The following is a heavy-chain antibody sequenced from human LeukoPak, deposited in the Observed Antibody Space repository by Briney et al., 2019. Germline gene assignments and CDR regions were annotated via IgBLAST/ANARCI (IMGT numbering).Heavy chain of an antibody. Sequence: ASVKVSCKASGYTFTSYGISWVRQAPGQGLEWMGWINPNSGGTNYAQKFQGRVTMTRDTSITTAYMELTSLRSDDTAVYYCARDLFYSVSGTYYNVGRVFNYWGQGTLVTVSS. V-gene: IGHV1-2*02. J-gene: IGHJ4*02. CDR3: ARDLFYSVSGTYYNVGRVFNY. D-gene: IGHD3-10*01. CDR2: INPNSGGT. CDR1: GYTFTSYG.